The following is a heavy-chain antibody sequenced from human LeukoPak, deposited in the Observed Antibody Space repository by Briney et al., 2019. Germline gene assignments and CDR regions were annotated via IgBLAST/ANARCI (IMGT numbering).Heavy chain of an antibody. D-gene: IGHD3-10*01. CDR2: ISGSGGST. Sequence: GGSLRLSCEASGFTFSTYGINWVRQAPGKGLEWVSAISGSGGSTYYADSVKGRFTISRDNSKNTLYLQMNSLRAEDTAVYYCAKKSRGSGSYYGDYWGQGILVTVSS. CDR1: GFTFSTYG. CDR3: AKKSRGSGSYYGDY. V-gene: IGHV3-23*01. J-gene: IGHJ4*02.